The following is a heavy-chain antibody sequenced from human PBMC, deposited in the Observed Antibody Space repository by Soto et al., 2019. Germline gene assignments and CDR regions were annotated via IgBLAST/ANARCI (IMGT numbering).Heavy chain of an antibody. CDR3: ARGSSNWAYYFDF. D-gene: IGHD6-13*01. Sequence: EVQLVESGGGLVQPGGSLRLSCAASGFTFSSYSLNWVRQAPGKGLEWVSYITSSGTTVYYADSVRGRFTISRDNDKNSLYLQMNSLRDDDTAVYYCARGSSNWAYYFDFWGQGTLVTVSS. V-gene: IGHV3-48*02. CDR2: ITSSGTTV. J-gene: IGHJ4*02. CDR1: GFTFSSYS.